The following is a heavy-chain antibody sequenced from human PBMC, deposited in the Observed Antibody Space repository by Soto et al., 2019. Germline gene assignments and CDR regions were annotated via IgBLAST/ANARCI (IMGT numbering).Heavy chain of an antibody. D-gene: IGHD6-6*01. V-gene: IGHV1-69*01. CDR2: IIPIFGTA. CDR1: EGTFSSYA. CDR3: ASPSIAARDYYYYGMDV. J-gene: IGHJ6*02. Sequence: QVQLVQSGAEVKKPGSSVKVSCKASEGTFSSYAISWVRQAPGQGLEWMGGIIPIFGTANYAQKFQGRVTITADESTSTAYMELSSLRSEDTAVYYCASPSIAARDYYYYGMDVWGQGTTVTVSS.